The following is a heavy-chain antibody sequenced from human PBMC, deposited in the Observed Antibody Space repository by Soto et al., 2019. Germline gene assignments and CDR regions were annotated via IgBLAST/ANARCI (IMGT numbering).Heavy chain of an antibody. D-gene: IGHD5-18*01. Sequence: GGSLRLSCAASGFTFSNAWMNWVRQAPGKGLKWVGRIKSKTDGGTTDYAAPVKDRFTISRDDSRDTFYLEMNSLKSEDTAMYYCARYNLYFDLWGRGTLVTVSS. CDR2: IKSKTDGGTT. CDR3: ARYNLYFDL. J-gene: IGHJ2*01. V-gene: IGHV3-15*07. CDR1: GFTFSNAW.